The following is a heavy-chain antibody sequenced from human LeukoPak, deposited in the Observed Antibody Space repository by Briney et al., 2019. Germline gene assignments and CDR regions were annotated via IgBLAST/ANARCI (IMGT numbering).Heavy chain of an antibody. D-gene: IGHD6-13*01. Sequence: PSETLSLTCTVSGVSISNYYWSWVRQPPGKRLEWIGYIYYTGSTNYNYSLKSRVTMSVDTSKNQFSLKLSSVTAADTAVYYCARGGIKDFDYWGQGTLVTVSS. CDR2: IYYTGST. J-gene: IGHJ4*02. CDR1: GVSISNYY. V-gene: IGHV4-59*12. CDR3: ARGGIKDFDY.